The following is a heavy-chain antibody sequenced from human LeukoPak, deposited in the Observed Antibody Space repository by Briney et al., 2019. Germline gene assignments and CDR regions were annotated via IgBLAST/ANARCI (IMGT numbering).Heavy chain of an antibody. J-gene: IGHJ4*02. CDR1: GFTFSSYN. V-gene: IGHV3-30*03. Sequence: PGRSLRLFCAASGFTFSSYNFHWLRQAPGKGLEWLTVISYDGSYTSYGASVKGRFTVSRDNSQNTLYLQMNGLRAEDTALYYCARDHSAMPSYWGQGALVTVSS. D-gene: IGHD2-2*01. CDR2: ISYDGSYT. CDR3: ARDHSAMPSY.